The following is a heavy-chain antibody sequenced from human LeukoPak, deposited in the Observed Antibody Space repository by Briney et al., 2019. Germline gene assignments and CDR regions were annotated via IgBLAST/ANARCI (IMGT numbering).Heavy chain of an antibody. CDR2: IWYDGSNK. J-gene: IGHJ4*02. Sequence: GGSLRLSCAASGFTFSSYGMHWVRQAPGKGLEWVAVIWYDGSNKYYADSVKGRFTISRDNSKNTLYLQTNSLRAEDTAVYYCARAPYSSSSEVLDYWGQGTLVTVSS. V-gene: IGHV3-33*01. CDR3: ARAPYSSSSEVLDY. CDR1: GFTFSSYG. D-gene: IGHD6-6*01.